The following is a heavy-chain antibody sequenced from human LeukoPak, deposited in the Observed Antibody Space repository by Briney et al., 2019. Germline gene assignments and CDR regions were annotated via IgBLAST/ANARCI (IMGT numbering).Heavy chain of an antibody. CDR2: ISAYNGNT. D-gene: IGHD3-16*01. CDR1: GYTFTNYG. CDR3: AGRYYDHVWGSLYYYYGMDV. V-gene: IGHV1-18*04. Sequence: ASVKVSCKASGYTFTNYGISWVRQAPGQGLEWMGWISAYNGNTNYAQKFQGRVTMTTDTSTSTAYMELRSLRSDDTAVYYCAGRYYDHVWGSLYYYYGMDVWGKGTTVTVSS. J-gene: IGHJ6*04.